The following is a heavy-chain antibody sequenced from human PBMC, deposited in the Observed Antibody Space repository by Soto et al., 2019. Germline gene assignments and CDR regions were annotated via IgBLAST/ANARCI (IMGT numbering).Heavy chain of an antibody. D-gene: IGHD2-2*02. CDR3: AKDQIGYCSSTSCYIDYYYYYGMDV. V-gene: IGHV3-30*18. CDR2: ISYDGSNK. CDR1: GFTFSSYG. J-gene: IGHJ6*02. Sequence: GGSLRLSCAASGFTFSSYGMHWVRQAPGKGLKWVAVISYDGSNKYYADSVKGRFTISRDNSKNTLYLQINSLRAEDTAVYYCAKDQIGYCSSTSCYIDYYYYYGMDVWGQGTTVTVSS.